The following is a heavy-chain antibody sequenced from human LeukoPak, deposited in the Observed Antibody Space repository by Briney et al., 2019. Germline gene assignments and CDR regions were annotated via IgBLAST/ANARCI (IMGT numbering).Heavy chain of an antibody. V-gene: IGHV1-18*04. D-gene: IGHD4-23*01. J-gene: IGHJ4*02. CDR2: INPNNGGT. CDR3: ARDIYGGNSGGPFDY. CDR1: GYTFTSYF. Sequence: VASVKVSCKASGYTFTSYFMYWVRQAPGQGLEWMGWINPNNGGTNYAQKLQGRVTMTTDTSTSTAYMELRSLRSDDTAVYYCARDIYGGNSGGPFDYWGQGTLVTVSS.